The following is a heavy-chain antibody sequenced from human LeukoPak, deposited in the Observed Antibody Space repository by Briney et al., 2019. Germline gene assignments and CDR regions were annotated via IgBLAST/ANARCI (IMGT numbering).Heavy chain of an antibody. D-gene: IGHD3-16*01. Sequence: GGSLRLSCAASGFSFSSHGMHWVRQAPGRGLEWVAVIWYDGSNKYYADSVKGRFTISRDNSKNLLYLQMDSLRAEDTAVYYCARLGPEKSDDYWGQGTLVTVSS. J-gene: IGHJ4*02. V-gene: IGHV3-33*01. CDR2: IWYDGSNK. CDR1: GFSFSSHG. CDR3: ARLGPEKSDDY.